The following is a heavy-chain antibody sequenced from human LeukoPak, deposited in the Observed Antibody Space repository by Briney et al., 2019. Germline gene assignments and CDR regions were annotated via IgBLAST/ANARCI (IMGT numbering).Heavy chain of an antibody. CDR2: IKSKTDGGTT. CDR3: TTGNWGSFSY. J-gene: IGHJ4*02. CDR1: EFSFSNAW. Sequence: GGSLRLSCAASEFSFSNAWMSWVRQAPGKGLEWVGRIKSKTDGGTTDYAAPVKGRFTISRDDSKHTLYLQVNSLKTEDTAVYYCTTGNWGSFSYWGQGTLVSVTS. D-gene: IGHD7-27*01. V-gene: IGHV3-15*01.